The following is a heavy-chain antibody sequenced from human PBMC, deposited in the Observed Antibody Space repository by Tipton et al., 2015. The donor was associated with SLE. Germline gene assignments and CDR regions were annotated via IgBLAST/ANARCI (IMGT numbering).Heavy chain of an antibody. CDR3: ARHKVGDIVVKMDYYQLDV. CDR2: IYPGDSDT. J-gene: IGHJ6*04. Sequence: VQLVQSGAEVKKPGESLKISCKGFGYSFNTYWIGWVRQMPGKGLEWMGFIYPGDSDTTYSPSFQGQVIISVDKSISTVYLQWSSLKASDTAMYYCARHKVGDIVVKMDYYQLDVWGKGTTVTVSS. CDR1: GYSFNTYW. V-gene: IGHV5-51*01. D-gene: IGHD2-2*01.